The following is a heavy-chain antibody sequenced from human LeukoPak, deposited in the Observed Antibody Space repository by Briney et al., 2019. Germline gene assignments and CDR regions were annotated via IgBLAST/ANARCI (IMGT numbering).Heavy chain of an antibody. J-gene: IGHJ3*02. CDR3: VWSRGCTHGVCYVGSDAFDI. D-gene: IGHD2-8*01. CDR2: INPSGGST. V-gene: IGHV1-46*01. CDR1: GYTFTGYY. Sequence: GASVKVSCKASGYTFTGYYMHWVRQAPGQGLEWMGIINPSGGSTSYAQKFQGRVTMTRDMSTSTVYMELSSLRSEDTAVYYCVWSRGCTHGVCYVGSDAFDIWGQGTMVTVSS.